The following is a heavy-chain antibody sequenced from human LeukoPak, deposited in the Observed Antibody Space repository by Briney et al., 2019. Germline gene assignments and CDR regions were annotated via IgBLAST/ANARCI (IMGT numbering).Heavy chain of an antibody. Sequence: GESLKISCKGSGSGYSFANFWIGWVRQMPGKGLEWMGIIYPGDSDTSYSPSFEGQVTISVDKSVNTASLQWSSLRASDTAIYFCARRSGSYFNFWGQGTQVIVSS. J-gene: IGHJ4*02. D-gene: IGHD1-26*01. CDR2: IYPGDSDT. CDR1: GYSFANFW. CDR3: ARRSGSYFNF. V-gene: IGHV5-51*01.